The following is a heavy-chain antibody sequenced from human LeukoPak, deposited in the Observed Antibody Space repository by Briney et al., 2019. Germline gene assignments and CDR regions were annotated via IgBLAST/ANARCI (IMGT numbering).Heavy chain of an antibody. V-gene: IGHV4-39*01. J-gene: IGHJ6*02. Sequence: PSETLSLTCTVSGGSISSSSYYWGWIRQPPGKGLEWIGSIYYSGSTYYNPSLKSRVTISVDTSKNQFSLKLSSVTAADTAVYYCARQVVVPAAMAYYYYGMDVWGQGTTVTVSS. CDR2: IYYSGST. CDR1: GGSISSSSYY. CDR3: ARQVVVPAAMAYYYYGMDV. D-gene: IGHD2-2*01.